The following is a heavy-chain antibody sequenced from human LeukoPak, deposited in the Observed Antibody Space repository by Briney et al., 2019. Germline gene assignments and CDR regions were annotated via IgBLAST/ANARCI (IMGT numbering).Heavy chain of an antibody. D-gene: IGHD2-2*01. CDR2: IYTRGST. CDR1: GRSISSYY. V-gene: IGHV4-4*07. Sequence: PTETLSLTCSVPGRSISSYYWSSIRQPAGKGLEWIERIYTRGSTNYNPSLKSRVNISVDKSKNQFSLKLSSVTAADTAVYYCAREGYCSSNSCYAYYYYYMDVWGKGTTVTVSS. J-gene: IGHJ6*03. CDR3: AREGYCSSNSCYAYYYYYMDV.